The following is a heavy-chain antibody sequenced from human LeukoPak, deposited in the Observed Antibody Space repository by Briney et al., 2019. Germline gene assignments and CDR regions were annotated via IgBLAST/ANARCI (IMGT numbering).Heavy chain of an antibody. V-gene: IGHV4-34*01. CDR2: INHSGST. J-gene: IGHJ4*02. CDR3: ARWRRSAYDILTGYLDY. Sequence: SETLSLTCAVYGGSFSGYYWSWIRQPPGKGLEWIGEINHSGSTNYNPSLKSRVTISVDTSKNQFSLKLSSVTAADTAVYYCARWRRSAYDILTGYLDYWGQGTLVTVSS. D-gene: IGHD3-9*01. CDR1: GGSFSGYY.